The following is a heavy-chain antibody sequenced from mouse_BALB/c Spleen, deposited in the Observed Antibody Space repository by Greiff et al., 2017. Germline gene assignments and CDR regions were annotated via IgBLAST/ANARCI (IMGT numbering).Heavy chain of an antibody. D-gene: IGHD4-1*01. CDR3: ARGGLGRSYYYAMDY. J-gene: IGHJ4*01. CDR1: GYTFTSYY. CDR2: IYPGNVNT. V-gene: IGHV1S56*01. Sequence: QVQLKQSGPELVKPGASVRISCKASGYTFTSYYIHWVKQRPGQGLEWIGWIYPGNVNTKYNEKFKGKATLTADKSSSTAYMQLSSLTSEDSAVYFCARGGLGRSYYYAMDYWGQGTSVTVSS.